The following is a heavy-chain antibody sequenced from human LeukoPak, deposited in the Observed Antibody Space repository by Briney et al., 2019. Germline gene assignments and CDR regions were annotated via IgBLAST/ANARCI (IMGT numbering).Heavy chain of an antibody. Sequence: GSVNDSCKASGYTFTRYYMHGVRQAPGRGLEWMGWINPNSGGTNYVQKFQGRFTMTRDKSMSTDYMELSRLRSDDTAVYYCARAPAGYCSSPFDYWGQGTLVTVSS. CDR2: INPNSGGT. V-gene: IGHV1-2*02. J-gene: IGHJ4*02. CDR3: ARAPAGYCSSPFDY. D-gene: IGHD6-13*01. CDR1: GYTFTRYY.